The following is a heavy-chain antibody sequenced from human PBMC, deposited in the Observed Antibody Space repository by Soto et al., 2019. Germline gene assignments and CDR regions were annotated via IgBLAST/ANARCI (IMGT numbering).Heavy chain of an antibody. CDR2: ISHDGNNR. Sequence: QVQLVASGGGVVQPGRSLRLSCAASGFTFSRYGMHWVRQAPVKGLEWVARISHDGNNRFYADSVKGRFTISRDNSKDTLYLQVPRLRPEDTAVLYCAKEEYRGSSFDHWGQGALVTVSS. CDR3: AKEEYRGSSFDH. CDR1: GFTFSRYG. D-gene: IGHD1-26*01. V-gene: IGHV3-30*18. J-gene: IGHJ4*02.